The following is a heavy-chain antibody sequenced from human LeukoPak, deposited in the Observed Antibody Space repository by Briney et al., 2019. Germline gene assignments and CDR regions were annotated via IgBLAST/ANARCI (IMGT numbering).Heavy chain of an antibody. CDR2: INPNSGGT. V-gene: IGHV1-2*02. D-gene: IGHD3-22*01. CDR1: GYTFTGYY. J-gene: IGHJ4*02. Sequence: GASVKVSCKASGYTFTGYYMHWVRQAPGQGLEWMGWINPNSGGTNYAQKFQGRVTMTRDTSISTAYMELSRLRSDDTAVYYCARDPNYYDSSGYYMLLDYWGQGTLVTVSS. CDR3: ARDPNYYDSSGYYMLLDY.